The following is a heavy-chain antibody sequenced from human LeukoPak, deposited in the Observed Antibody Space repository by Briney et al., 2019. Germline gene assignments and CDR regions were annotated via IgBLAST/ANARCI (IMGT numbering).Heavy chain of an antibody. V-gene: IGHV3-30-3*01. J-gene: IGHJ4*02. Sequence: GGSLRLSCAASGFTFSSYAMHWVRQAPGKGLEWVAVISYDGSNKYYADSVKGRFTISRDNSKNTLYLQMNSLRAEDTAVYYCASDSNTGYCSSTSCYTDYWGQGTLVTVSS. CDR1: GFTFSSYA. CDR3: ASDSNTGYCSSTSCYTDY. D-gene: IGHD2-2*02. CDR2: ISYDGSNK.